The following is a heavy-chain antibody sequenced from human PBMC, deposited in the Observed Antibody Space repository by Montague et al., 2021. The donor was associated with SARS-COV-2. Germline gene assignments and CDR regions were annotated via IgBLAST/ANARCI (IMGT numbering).Heavy chain of an antibody. CDR1: GSSVRSYY. J-gene: IGHJ4*02. Sequence: SETLSLTCIVSGSSVRSYYWSWIRQPPGKGLEWIGYIYDSGSTNYNPSXXSRVTISVDTSKNQFSLKLSSVTAADTAEYYCARENTVTTFGGPYYIDSWGQGTLVTVS. CDR2: IYDSGST. V-gene: IGHV4-59*02. D-gene: IGHD4-17*01. CDR3: ARENTVTTFGGPYYIDS.